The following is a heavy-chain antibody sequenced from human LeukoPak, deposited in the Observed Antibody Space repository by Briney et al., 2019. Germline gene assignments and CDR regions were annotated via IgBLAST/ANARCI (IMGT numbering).Heavy chain of an antibody. Sequence: PSETLSLTCTVSGGSISSSSYYWGWIRQPPGKGLEWIGSIYYSGSTYYNPSLKSRVTISVDTSKNQFSLKLSSVTAADTAVYYCARDGAGSGSGYFDYWGQGTLVTVSS. D-gene: IGHD3-10*01. V-gene: IGHV4-39*07. CDR1: GGSISSSSYY. CDR2: IYYSGST. J-gene: IGHJ4*02. CDR3: ARDGAGSGSGYFDY.